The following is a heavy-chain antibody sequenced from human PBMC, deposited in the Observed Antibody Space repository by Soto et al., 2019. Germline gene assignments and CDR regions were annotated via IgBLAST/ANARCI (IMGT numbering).Heavy chain of an antibody. J-gene: IGHJ6*02. CDR2: IYIGGAT. CDR1: GFTVTDHY. V-gene: IGHV3-66*01. CDR3: ARGRNNWNYVGYYYYGMDV. Sequence: PGGSLRLSCAVSGFTVTDHYVNWVRQAPGKGLEWVSVIYIGGATYYRDSVQGRFTLSRDPSDNSVSLHMNNLTVADTAVYYCARGRNNWNYVGYYYYGMDVWGQVTTVTVSS. D-gene: IGHD1-7*01.